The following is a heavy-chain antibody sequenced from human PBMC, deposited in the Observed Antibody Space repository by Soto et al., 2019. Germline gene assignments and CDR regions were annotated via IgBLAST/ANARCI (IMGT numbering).Heavy chain of an antibody. CDR1: GYTFTSYG. V-gene: IGHV1-18*01. D-gene: IGHD1-26*01. J-gene: IGHJ4*02. Sequence: ASVKVSCKASGYTFTSYGISWVRQAPGQGLEWMGWISAYNGNTNYAQKLQGRVTMTTDTSTSTAYMELRSLRSDDTAVYYCARDLLVGATTRLFDYWGKGTRVSGSS. CDR3: ARDLLVGATTRLFDY. CDR2: ISAYNGNT.